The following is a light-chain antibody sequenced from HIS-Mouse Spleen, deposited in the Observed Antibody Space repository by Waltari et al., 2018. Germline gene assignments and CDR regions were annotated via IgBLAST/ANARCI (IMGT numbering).Light chain of an antibody. J-gene: IGKJ1*01. Sequence: DIQMTQSPSNLSASVGDRVTITCRASQSISSWLAWYQQKPGKAPKLLIYKAYSLESGVPSRFSGSGSGTEFTLTISSLQPDDFATYYCQQYNSYSPWTFGQGTKVEIK. CDR3: QQYNSYSPWT. CDR2: KAY. CDR1: QSISSW. V-gene: IGKV1-5*03.